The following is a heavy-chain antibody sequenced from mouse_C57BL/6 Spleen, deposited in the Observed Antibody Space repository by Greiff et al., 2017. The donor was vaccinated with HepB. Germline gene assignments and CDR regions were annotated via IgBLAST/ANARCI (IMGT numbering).Heavy chain of an antibody. CDR1: GYSFTGYF. Sequence: VQLQQSGPELVKPGDSVKISCKASGYSFTGYFMNWVMQSHGKSLEWIGRINPYNGDTFYNQKFKGKATLTVDKSSSTAHMELRSLTSEDSAVYYCARDWGNYAMDYWGQGTSVPVSS. J-gene: IGHJ4*01. CDR3: ARDWGNYAMDY. CDR2: INPYNGDT. V-gene: IGHV1-20*01.